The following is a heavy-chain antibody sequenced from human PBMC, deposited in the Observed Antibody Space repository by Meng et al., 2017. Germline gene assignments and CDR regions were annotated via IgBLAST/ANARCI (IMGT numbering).Heavy chain of an antibody. CDR1: GGSMRRRNG. J-gene: IGHJ4*02. Sequence: QVAVQGSGPGPVEPTGALPLSRGVSGGSMRRRNGGSGVPQPPGKGLERIGEIYHSGSTNYNPSLKSRVTISVDKSKNQFSLKLSSVTAADTAVYYCARIGDWGSTRYFDYWGQGTLVTVSS. CDR3: ARIGDWGSTRYFDY. V-gene: IGHV4-4*02. D-gene: IGHD7-27*01. CDR2: IYHSGST.